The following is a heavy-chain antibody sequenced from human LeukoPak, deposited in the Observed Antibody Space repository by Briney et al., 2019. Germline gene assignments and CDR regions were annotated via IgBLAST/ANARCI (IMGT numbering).Heavy chain of an antibody. CDR3: ARGPNYSNFGSAYYYFMDV. J-gene: IGHJ6*03. CDR1: GYRFTNYD. V-gene: IGHV1-8*03. Sequence: ASVKVSCKASGYRFTNYDITWVRQANAQGLEWMGWMNPKSENSSYAQKFRGWVTITRATSITTSYMKLRHLRTEDTDVNSFARGPNYSNFGSAYYYFMDVWGKGTTVTVSS. D-gene: IGHD4-11*01. CDR2: MNPKSENS.